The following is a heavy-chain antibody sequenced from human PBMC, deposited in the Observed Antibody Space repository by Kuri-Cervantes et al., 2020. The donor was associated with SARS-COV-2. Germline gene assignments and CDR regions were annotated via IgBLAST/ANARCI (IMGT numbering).Heavy chain of an antibody. CDR2: ISSSGSNI. J-gene: IGHJ4*02. CDR3: ARDPAEAGMGRITDY. Sequence: GESLKISCAASGFTFSSYEMNWVRQAPGKGLEWVSFISSSGSNIYYADSVKGRFTISRDNSKNSLYLQMNSLRPEDTAVYYCARDPAEAGMGRITDYWGQGTLVTVSS. CDR1: GFTFSSYE. D-gene: IGHD6-13*01. V-gene: IGHV3-48*03.